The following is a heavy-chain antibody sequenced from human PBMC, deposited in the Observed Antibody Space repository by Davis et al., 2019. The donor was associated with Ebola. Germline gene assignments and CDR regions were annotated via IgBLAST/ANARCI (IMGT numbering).Heavy chain of an antibody. CDR3: AKDSGKFRGVLDY. Sequence: PGGSLSLSCAASGFTFGSYGMHWVRQAPGKGLEWVTFIRYDGSNKYYADPLKGRFTISRDNSKNTLYLQMNSLRVEDTAVYYCAKDSGKFRGVLDYWGQGTLVTVSS. D-gene: IGHD4-23*01. CDR2: IRYDGSNK. CDR1: GFTFGSYG. J-gene: IGHJ4*02. V-gene: IGHV3-30*02.